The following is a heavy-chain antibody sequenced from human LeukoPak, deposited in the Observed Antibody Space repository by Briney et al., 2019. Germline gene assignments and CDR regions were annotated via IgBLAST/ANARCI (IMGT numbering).Heavy chain of an antibody. Sequence: GESLKISCKGSGYSFTSYWIGWVRQMPGKGLEWMGIIYPGDSDTRYSPSFQGQVTISADKSISTAYLQWSSLKASDTAMYDCARQGSSILLWFDPWGQGTLVTVSS. CDR3: ARQGSSILLWFDP. CDR1: GYSFTSYW. V-gene: IGHV5-51*01. CDR2: IYPGDSDT. J-gene: IGHJ5*02.